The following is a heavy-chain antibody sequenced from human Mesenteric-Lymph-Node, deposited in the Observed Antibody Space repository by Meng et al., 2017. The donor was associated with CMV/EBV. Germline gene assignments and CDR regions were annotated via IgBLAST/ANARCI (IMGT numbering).Heavy chain of an antibody. J-gene: IGHJ6*02. D-gene: IGHD6-6*01. CDR3: ARVGYSSSSDYYGMDV. CDR1: GYSISSGYY. CDR2: IYHSGST. V-gene: IGHV4-38-2*02. Sequence: SETLSLTCTVSGYSISSGYYWGWIRQPPGKGLEWIGSIYHSGSTYYNPSLKSRVTISVDTSKNQFSLNLSSVTAADTAVYYCARVGYSSSSDYYGMDVWGQGITVTVSS.